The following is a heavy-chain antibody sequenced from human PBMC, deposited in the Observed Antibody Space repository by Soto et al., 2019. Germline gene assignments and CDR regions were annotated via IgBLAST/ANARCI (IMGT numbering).Heavy chain of an antibody. V-gene: IGHV3-30*18. CDR1: GFTFSSYG. D-gene: IGHD6-13*01. CDR3: AKDGSGPYSSSWYAWFDP. CDR2: ISYDGRNK. Sequence: QVQLVESGGGVVQPGRSLRLSCAASGFTFSSYGMHWVRQGPGKGLEWVAVISYDGRNKYYADSVKGRFTISRDNSKNTLYLQMNSLGAEDTAVYYCAKDGSGPYSSSWYAWFDPWGQGTLVTVSS. J-gene: IGHJ5*02.